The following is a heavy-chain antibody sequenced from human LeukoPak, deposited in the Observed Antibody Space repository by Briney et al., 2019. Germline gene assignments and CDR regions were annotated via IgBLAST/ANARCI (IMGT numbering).Heavy chain of an antibody. V-gene: IGHV3-33*01. CDR1: GFTFSNYD. Sequence: GGSLRLSCAASGFTFSNYDMHWVRQAPGKGLEWVAVIWSDGSNEYSTDSLKGRFTISRDNSKNTLYLQMNSLRAEDTAVYYCARQMPVFGGGDWLDPWGQGTLVTVSS. CDR3: ARQMPVFGGGDWLDP. CDR2: IWSDGSNE. J-gene: IGHJ5*02. D-gene: IGHD2-15*01.